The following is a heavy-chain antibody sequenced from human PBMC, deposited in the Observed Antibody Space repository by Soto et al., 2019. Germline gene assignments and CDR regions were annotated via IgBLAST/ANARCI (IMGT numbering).Heavy chain of an antibody. CDR3: ARNDYGGKLDY. Sequence: GGSLRLSCAASGFTFSDSAFHWVRQASGKGLEWVGRIRSKANNYATAFAASVKGRFTISRDESKNTAYLQMSSLKTEDTAVYYCARNDYGGKLDYWGQGTLVTVSS. CDR1: GFTFSDSA. CDR2: IRSKANNYAT. V-gene: IGHV3-73*01. J-gene: IGHJ4*02. D-gene: IGHD4-17*01.